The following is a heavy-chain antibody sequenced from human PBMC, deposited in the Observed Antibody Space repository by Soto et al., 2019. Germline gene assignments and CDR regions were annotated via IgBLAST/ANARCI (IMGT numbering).Heavy chain of an antibody. V-gene: IGHV1-69*02. D-gene: IGHD2-2*01. J-gene: IGHJ3*02. CDR1: GGTFSSYT. Sequence: QVQLVQSGAEVKKPGSSVKVSCKASGGTFSSYTISWVRQAPGQGLEWMGRIIPILGIANYAQKFQGRVTITADKSTSTAYMELSSLRSEDTAVYYCARSVCSGTSCSGFDIWGQGTMVTVSS. CDR2: IIPILGIA. CDR3: ARSVCSGTSCSGFDI.